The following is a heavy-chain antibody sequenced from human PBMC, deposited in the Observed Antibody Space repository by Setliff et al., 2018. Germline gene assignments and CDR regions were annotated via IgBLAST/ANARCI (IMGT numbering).Heavy chain of an antibody. CDR2: IYHSGST. CDR3: ASTYKDTAMVTALFDY. D-gene: IGHD5-18*01. CDR1: GYSISSGYY. Sequence: SETLSLTCAVSGYSISSGYYWGWIRQPPGKGLEWIGSIYHSGSTYYNPSRKSRVTISVDTSKNQFSLKLSSVTAADTAVYYCASTYKDTAMVTALFDYWGQGTLVTVSS. J-gene: IGHJ4*02. V-gene: IGHV4-38-2*01.